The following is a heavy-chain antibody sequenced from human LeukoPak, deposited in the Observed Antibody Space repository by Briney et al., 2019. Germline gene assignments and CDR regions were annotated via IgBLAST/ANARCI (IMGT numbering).Heavy chain of an antibody. Sequence: GRSLRLSCVASGFTFSSYEMNWVRQAPGKGLEWLSYISSRGNTIYHADSVKGRFSISRDNAKNSLFLRMNSLRAEDTALYYCARDLSESQDAFDVWGQGTMVTVSS. J-gene: IGHJ3*01. CDR3: ARDLSESQDAFDV. CDR2: ISSRGNTI. V-gene: IGHV3-48*03. D-gene: IGHD1-26*01. CDR1: GFTFSSYE.